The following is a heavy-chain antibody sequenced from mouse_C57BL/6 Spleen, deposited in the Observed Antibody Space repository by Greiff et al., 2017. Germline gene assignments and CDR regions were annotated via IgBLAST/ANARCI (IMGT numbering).Heavy chain of an antibody. D-gene: IGHD2-2*01. CDR1: GYTFTSYW. CDR2: IDPSDSYT. Sequence: QVQLQQPGAELVKPGASVKLSCKASGYTFTSYWMQWVKQRPGQGLEWIGEIDPSDSYTNYNQKFKGKATLTVDTSSSTAYMQLSSLTSEDSAVYYCAGKDGYDAWFAYWGQGTLVTVSA. V-gene: IGHV1-50*01. CDR3: AGKDGYDAWFAY. J-gene: IGHJ3*01.